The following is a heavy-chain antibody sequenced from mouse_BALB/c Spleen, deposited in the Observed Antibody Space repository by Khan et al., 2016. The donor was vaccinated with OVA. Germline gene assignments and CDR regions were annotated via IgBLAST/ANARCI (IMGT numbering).Heavy chain of an antibody. J-gene: IGHJ2*01. V-gene: IGHV5-6-3*01. D-gene: IGHD2-10*02. Sequence: EVELVESGGGLVQPGGSLKLSCAASGFIFSSYGMSWVRQNSDKRLELVATINSNGGNTYYPDSVKGRFTISRDNAKNTLYLQMSSLKSEDTAMYFCTRGEYVCLPYDFDYWGQGTTLTVSS. CDR2: INSNGGNT. CDR3: TRGEYVCLPYDFDY. CDR1: GFIFSSYG.